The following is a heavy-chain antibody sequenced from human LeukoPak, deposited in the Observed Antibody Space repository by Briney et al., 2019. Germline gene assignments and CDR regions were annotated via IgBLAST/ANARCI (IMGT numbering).Heavy chain of an antibody. CDR3: ARGPPNWGYDY. J-gene: IGHJ4*02. CDR2: IIPTLRTA. D-gene: IGHD7-27*01. V-gene: IGHV1-69*13. CDR1: GGTFSSYA. Sequence: PSASVKVSCKAFGGTFSSYAISWFRQSPGQGLEWMGGIIPTLRTANYAQKLQGRVTITADESTSTAYMELSRLGSEDTAVYYCARGPPNWGYDYWGPGTLVTVSS.